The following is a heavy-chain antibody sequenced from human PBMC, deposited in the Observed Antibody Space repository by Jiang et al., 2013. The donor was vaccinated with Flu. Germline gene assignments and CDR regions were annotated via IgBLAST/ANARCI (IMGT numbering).Heavy chain of an antibody. CDR1: GGSISSYY. Sequence: SGSGLVKPSETLSLTCTVSGGSISSYYWSWIRQPPGKGLEWIGYIYYSGSTNYNPSLKSRVTISVDTSKNQFSLKLSSVTAADTAVYYCARASGWYYPHFDYWGQGTLVTVSS. V-gene: IGHV4-59*01. CDR2: IYYSGST. D-gene: IGHD6-19*01. CDR3: ARASGWYYPHFDY. J-gene: IGHJ4*02.